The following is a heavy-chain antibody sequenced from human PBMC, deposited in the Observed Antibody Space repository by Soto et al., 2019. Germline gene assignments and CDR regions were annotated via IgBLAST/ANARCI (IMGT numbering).Heavy chain of an antibody. CDR2: IVASGGIT. CDR1: GFTFSSYP. V-gene: IGHV3-23*01. Sequence: PGGSLRLSCAASGFTFSSYPMSWVRQAPGRGLEWVSGIVASGGITYYADSVKGRFTISRDNSKNTLYLQMNSLGAEDTAVYYCAKNSAATIRVGYDYWGQGTLVTVSS. J-gene: IGHJ4*02. CDR3: AKNSAATIRVGYDY. D-gene: IGHD5-12*01.